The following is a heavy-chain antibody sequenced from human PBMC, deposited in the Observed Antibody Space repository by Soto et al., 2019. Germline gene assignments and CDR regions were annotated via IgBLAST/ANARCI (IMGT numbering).Heavy chain of an antibody. V-gene: IGHV4-4*07. CDR2: IYATGTT. CDR1: GASISGFY. D-gene: IGHD1-1*01. J-gene: IGHJ5*02. Sequence: SETLSLTCTVSGASISGFYWSWIRKSAGKGLEWFGRIYATGTTDYNPSLKRRVMMSADTSKKQFSLKLRSVTAADTAVYYCVRDGTKTLRDWFDPWGQGISVTVSS. CDR3: VRDGTKTLRDWFDP.